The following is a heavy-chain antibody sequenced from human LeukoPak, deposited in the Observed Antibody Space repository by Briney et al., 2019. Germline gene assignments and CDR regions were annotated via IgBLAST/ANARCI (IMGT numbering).Heavy chain of an antibody. CDR3: AREYSASEH. CDR2: INPGNGGT. CDR1: GYTFTGYY. J-gene: IGHJ1*01. V-gene: IGHV1-2*02. D-gene: IGHD5-12*01. Sequence: VASVKVSCKASGYTFTGYYIHWVRQAPGQGLEGMGWINPGNGGTHYAQKFQGRITVTSDTYITTSYMELSRLTSDDTALYYCAREYSASEHWGQGSLVTVSS.